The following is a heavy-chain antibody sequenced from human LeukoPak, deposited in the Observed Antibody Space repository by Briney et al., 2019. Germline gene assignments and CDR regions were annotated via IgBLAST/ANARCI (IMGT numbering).Heavy chain of an antibody. CDR2: VRVNGRST. V-gene: IGHV3-23*01. J-gene: IGHJ4*02. CDR3: AKPGEASNYYFDY. CDR1: GFTFSTYD. Sequence: GGSLRLTCSASGFTFSTYDMSWVRQAPGKGLEWVSTVRVNGRSTFYADSVKGRFTISRDNSKNTLYLQMNSLRAEDTALYYCAKPGEASNYYFDYWGQGALVTVSS. D-gene: IGHD2-21*01.